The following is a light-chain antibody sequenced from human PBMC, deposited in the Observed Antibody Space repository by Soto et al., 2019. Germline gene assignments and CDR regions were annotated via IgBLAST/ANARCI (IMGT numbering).Light chain of an antibody. CDR2: MNN. Sequence: QSVLTQPPSASGTPGQRVTISCSGSTSNIGSNYVYWYQQLPGTAPKLLIYMNNQRPSGVPDRFSGSKSGTSASLAISGLRSEDGADYYCAAWDDSLSGRVFGGGTKVIVL. CDR3: AAWDDSLSGRV. J-gene: IGLJ2*01. V-gene: IGLV1-47*01. CDR1: TSNIGSNY.